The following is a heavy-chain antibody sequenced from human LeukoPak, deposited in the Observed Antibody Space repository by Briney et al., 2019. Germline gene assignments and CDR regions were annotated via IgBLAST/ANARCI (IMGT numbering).Heavy chain of an antibody. CDR1: GFTFSSYA. V-gene: IGHV3-23*01. D-gene: IGHD6-13*01. CDR2: ITSGGSA. CDR3: ARDGIAGLDY. Sequence: GGSLRLSCAASGFTFSSYAMSWVRQAPGKGLEGVSGITSGGSAFYADSVRGRFTFSRDNAKNSLYLQMNSLRAEDTAVYYCARDGIAGLDYWGQGTLVTVSS. J-gene: IGHJ4*02.